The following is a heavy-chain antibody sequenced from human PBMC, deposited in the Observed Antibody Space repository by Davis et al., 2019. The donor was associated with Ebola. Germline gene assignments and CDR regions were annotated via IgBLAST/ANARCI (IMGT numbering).Heavy chain of an antibody. Sequence: GGSLRLSCAASGFTVSSNYMSWVRQAPGKGLEWVSVIYSGGSTYYADSVKGRFTISRDNSKNTLYLQMNSLRAEDTAVYYCAASAPTSYWYFDLWGRGTLVTVSS. CDR1: GFTVSSNY. CDR2: IYSGGST. J-gene: IGHJ2*01. V-gene: IGHV3-53*01. CDR3: AASAPTSYWYFDL.